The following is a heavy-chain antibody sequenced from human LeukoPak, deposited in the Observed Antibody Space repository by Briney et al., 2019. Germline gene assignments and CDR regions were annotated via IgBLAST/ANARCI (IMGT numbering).Heavy chain of an antibody. V-gene: IGHV4-59*08. D-gene: IGHD3-22*01. CDR3: ARQGSGYYQPFDY. CDR1: GGSISSYY. CDR2: IYYSGST. J-gene: IGHJ4*02. Sequence: PSETLSLTCAVYGGSISSYYWSWIRQPPGKGLEWIGYIYYSGSTNYNPSLKSRVTISVDTSKNQFSLKLSSVTAADTAVYYCARQGSGYYQPFDYWGQGTLVTVSS.